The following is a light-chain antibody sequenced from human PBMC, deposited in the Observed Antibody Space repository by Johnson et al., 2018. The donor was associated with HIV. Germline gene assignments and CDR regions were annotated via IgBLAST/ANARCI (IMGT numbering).Light chain of an antibody. CDR2: DNN. CDR1: SSNIGNNY. CDR3: GTWDSSLSAGV. J-gene: IGLJ1*01. Sequence: QSVLTQPPSVSAAPGQKVTISCSGSSSNIGNNYVSWYQQLPGTAPKLLIYDNNNRPSGIPDRFSGSKSGTSATLGITGLQTGDEADYYCGTWDSSLSAGVFGTGTMVTVL. V-gene: IGLV1-51*01.